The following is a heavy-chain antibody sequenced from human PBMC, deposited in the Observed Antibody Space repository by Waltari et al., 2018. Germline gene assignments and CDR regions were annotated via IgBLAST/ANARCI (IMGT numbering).Heavy chain of an antibody. CDR2: IYSSGTT. Sequence: QVQLQESGPGLVKPSQTLSLTCTVSGDSINSDEYYWSWIRQPPGKGLEWIGYIYSSGTTYYTPSLKSRVTITLDTSKNQFSLKLTSVTAADTAVYYCASEDFWTGFHSWGQGSLVTVSS. CDR1: GDSINSDEYY. D-gene: IGHD3-3*01. CDR3: ASEDFWTGFHS. J-gene: IGHJ4*02. V-gene: IGHV4-30-4*08.